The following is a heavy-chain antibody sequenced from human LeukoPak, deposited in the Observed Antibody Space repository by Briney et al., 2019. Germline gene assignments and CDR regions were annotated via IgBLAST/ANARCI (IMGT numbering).Heavy chain of an antibody. Sequence: GGSLRLSCAASGFTFSSYDMHWVRQATGKGLELVSAIGTAGDTYYPGSVKGRFTISRENAKNSLYLQMNSLRAGDTAVYYCARAELGGPQVSGMDVWGQGTTVTVSS. CDR2: IGTAGDT. CDR3: ARAELGGPQVSGMDV. CDR1: GFTFSSYD. V-gene: IGHV3-13*01. J-gene: IGHJ6*02. D-gene: IGHD7-27*01.